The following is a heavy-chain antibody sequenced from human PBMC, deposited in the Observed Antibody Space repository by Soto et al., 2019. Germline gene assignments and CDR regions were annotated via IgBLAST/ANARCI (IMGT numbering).Heavy chain of an antibody. CDR3: ARDGDDSSGYYYAS. CDR2: INPNSGGT. Sequence: ASVKVSCKASGYTFTVYYMHWVRQSPGQGLEWMGWINPNSGGTNYAQKFQGRVTMTRDTSISTAYMELSRLRSDDTAVYYCARDGDDSSGYYYASWGQGTLVTVSS. J-gene: IGHJ5*02. V-gene: IGHV1-2*02. D-gene: IGHD3-22*01. CDR1: GYTFTVYY.